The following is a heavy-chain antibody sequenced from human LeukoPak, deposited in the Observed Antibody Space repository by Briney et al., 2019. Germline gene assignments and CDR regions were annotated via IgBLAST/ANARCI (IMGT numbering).Heavy chain of an antibody. V-gene: IGHV4-59*01. CDR2: FHHSGTT. CDR1: GVSISSYY. CDR3: ASILYGANGFDY. J-gene: IGHJ4*02. Sequence: SETLSFTCTVSGVSISSYYWSWIRQPPGKGLEWIAFFHHSGTTNYNPSLNSRVSISLDTSKNQFSLKLTSVTAADTAVYYCASILYGANGFDYWGQGTQVTVSS. D-gene: IGHD4/OR15-4a*01.